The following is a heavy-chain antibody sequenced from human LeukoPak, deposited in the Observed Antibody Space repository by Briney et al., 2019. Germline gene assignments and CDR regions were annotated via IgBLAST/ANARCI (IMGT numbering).Heavy chain of an antibody. CDR1: GGSISSSSYY. CDR3: ARIKAVAGYGGVY. D-gene: IGHD6-19*01. J-gene: IGHJ4*02. V-gene: IGHV4-39*07. Sequence: SETLSLTCTVSGGSISSSSYYWGWIRQPPGKGLEWIGSIYYSGSTYYNPSLKSRVTISVDTSKNQFSLKLSSVTAADTAVYYCARIKAVAGYGGVYWGQGTLVTVSS. CDR2: IYYSGST.